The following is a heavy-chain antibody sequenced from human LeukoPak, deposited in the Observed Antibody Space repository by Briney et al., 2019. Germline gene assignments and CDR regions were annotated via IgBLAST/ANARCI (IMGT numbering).Heavy chain of an antibody. J-gene: IGHJ4*02. CDR1: GFTFSSYA. V-gene: IGHV3-30-3*01. CDR2: ISYDGSNK. D-gene: IGHD1-14*01. CDR3: ARVAGPPDY. Sequence: GGSLRLSCAASGFTFSSYAMHWVRQAPGKGLEWVAVISYDGSNKYYADSVKGRFTISRDNAKNSLYLQMNSLRAEDTAVYYCARVAGPPDYWGQGTLVTVSS.